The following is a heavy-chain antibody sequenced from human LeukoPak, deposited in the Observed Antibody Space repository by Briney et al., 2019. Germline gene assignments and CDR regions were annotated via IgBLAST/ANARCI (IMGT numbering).Heavy chain of an antibody. CDR2: FDPEDGET. D-gene: IGHD5-18*01. J-gene: IGHJ5*02. Sequence: ASVKVSCKVSGYTLTELSMHWVRQAPGKGLEWMGGFDPEDGETIYAQKFQGSVTMTEDTSTDTAYMELSSLRSEDTAVYYCATVKFLDTAMSNWFDPWGQGTLVTVSS. CDR1: GYTLTELS. V-gene: IGHV1-24*01. CDR3: ATVKFLDTAMSNWFDP.